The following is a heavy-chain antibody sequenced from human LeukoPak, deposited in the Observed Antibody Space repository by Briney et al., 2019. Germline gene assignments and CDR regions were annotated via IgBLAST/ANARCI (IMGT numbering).Heavy chain of an antibody. J-gene: IGHJ4*02. CDR1: GGSIRGFY. CDR2: IYDSGST. V-gene: IGHV4-59*01. CDR3: ARAQVNYGGNSEYYFDY. Sequence: SETLSLTCTVSGGSIRGFYWSWIRQPPGKGLEWIGYIYDSGSTNYNPSLKSRVTISVDTSKNQFSLKLSSVTAADTAVYYCARAQVNYGGNSEYYFDYWGQGTLVTVSS. D-gene: IGHD4-23*01.